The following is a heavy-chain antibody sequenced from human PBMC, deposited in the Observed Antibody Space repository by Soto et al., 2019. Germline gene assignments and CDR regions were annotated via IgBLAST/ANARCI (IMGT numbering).Heavy chain of an antibody. CDR3: AKASVVLVSAMAGYGMAA. Sequence: QVQLVESGGGVVQPGRSLRLSCAASRFSFSSYGMHWVRQAPGKGLEWVAVVSYDGSNEFYVDSVKGRFTISRDNSKNTVYLQMDSQRTEDTAVYYCAKASVVLVSAMAGYGMAAWGQGTTVIVSS. J-gene: IGHJ6*02. CDR1: RFSFSSYG. D-gene: IGHD2-21*01. V-gene: IGHV3-30*18. CDR2: VSYDGSNE.